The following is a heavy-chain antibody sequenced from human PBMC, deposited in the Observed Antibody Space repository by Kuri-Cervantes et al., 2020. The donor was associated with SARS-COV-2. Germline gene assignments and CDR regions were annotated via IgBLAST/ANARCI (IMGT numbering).Heavy chain of an antibody. V-gene: IGHV3-48*02. CDR1: GFTFSSYS. D-gene: IGHD4-11*01. J-gene: IGHJ6*02. CDR2: ISSSSSTI. CDR3: ASRTVTTGYYYGMDV. Sequence: GESLKISCAASGFTFSSYSMNWVRQAPGKGLEWVSYISSSSSTIYYADSVKGRFTISRDNAKNSLYLQMNSLRDEDTAVYYCASRTVTTGYYYGMDVWGQGTTVTVSS.